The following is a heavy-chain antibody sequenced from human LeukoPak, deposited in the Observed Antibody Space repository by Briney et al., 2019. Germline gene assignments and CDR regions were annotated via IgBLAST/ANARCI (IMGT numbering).Heavy chain of an antibody. J-gene: IGHJ3*02. D-gene: IGHD2-21*02. CDR1: GGSISSGGYY. Sequence: PSETPSLTCTVSGGSISSGGYYWSWIRQHPGKGLEWIGYIYYSGSTYYNPSLKSRVTISVDTSKNQFSLKLSSVTAADTAVYYCAREAYCGGDCYYRSPIWGQGTMVTVSS. CDR3: AREAYCGGDCYYRSPI. V-gene: IGHV4-31*03. CDR2: IYYSGST.